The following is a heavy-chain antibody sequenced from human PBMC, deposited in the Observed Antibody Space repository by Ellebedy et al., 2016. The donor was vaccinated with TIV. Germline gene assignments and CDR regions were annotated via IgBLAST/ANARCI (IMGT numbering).Heavy chain of an antibody. CDR1: GYTFTSYG. Sequence: AASVKVSCKASGYTFTSYGISWVRQAPGRGLEWMGWLSSYNGNTKYAQKFQGRVTMTTDTSTSTTYMELRGLRSDDTALYYCARVVRLGWRSYYFDYWGQGTLVAVSS. V-gene: IGHV1-18*04. D-gene: IGHD7-27*01. CDR3: ARVVRLGWRSYYFDY. J-gene: IGHJ4*02. CDR2: LSSYNGNT.